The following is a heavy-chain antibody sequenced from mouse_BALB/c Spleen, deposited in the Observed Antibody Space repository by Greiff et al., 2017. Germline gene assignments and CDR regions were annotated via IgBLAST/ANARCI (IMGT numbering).Heavy chain of an antibody. J-gene: IGHJ4*01. V-gene: IGHV1-4*01. Sequence: MQLQQSGAELARPGASVKMSCKASGYTFTSYTMHWVKQRPGQGLEWIGYINPSSGYTNYNQKFKDKATLTADKSSSTAYMQLSSLTSEDSAVYYCAREFGYYAMDYWGQGTSVTVSS. CDR1: GYTFTSYT. CDR3: AREFGYYAMDY. CDR2: INPSSGYT.